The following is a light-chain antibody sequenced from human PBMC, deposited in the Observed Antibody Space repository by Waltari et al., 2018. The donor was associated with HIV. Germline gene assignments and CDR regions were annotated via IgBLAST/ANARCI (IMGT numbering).Light chain of an antibody. V-gene: IGKV1-27*01. CDR1: QDIRNY. J-gene: IGKJ2*01. CDR2: AAS. Sequence: DIQMTQSPSSLSASVGDRVTITCRASQDIRNYLAWYQQKPGKVPKRLIYAASILQSGVPSRFSGSESGTDFTLTISSLQPEDVATYYCQKYNTAPYTFGQGTKLEIK. CDR3: QKYNTAPYT.